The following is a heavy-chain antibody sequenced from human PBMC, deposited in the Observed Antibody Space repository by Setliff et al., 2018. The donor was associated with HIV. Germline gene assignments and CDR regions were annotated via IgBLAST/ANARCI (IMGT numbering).Heavy chain of an antibody. CDR2: IYPNTGGT. V-gene: IGHV1-2*02. D-gene: IGHD3-16*01. Sequence: ASVKVSCKASGYTFTEFYVHWVRQAPGEGLEWIGWIYPNTGGTNYAQKFQGRVTMTRDTSTSTLYMVLSSLRSEDTAVYYCARDATYDYVWGTSSLVLDYWGQGTLVTVSS. J-gene: IGHJ4*02. CDR3: ARDATYDYVWGTSSLVLDY. CDR1: GYTFTEFY.